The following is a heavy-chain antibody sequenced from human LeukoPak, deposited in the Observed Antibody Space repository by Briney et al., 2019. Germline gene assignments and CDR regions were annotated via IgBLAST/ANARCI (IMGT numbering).Heavy chain of an antibody. J-gene: IGHJ4*02. D-gene: IGHD5-24*01. CDR1: GYPIRSGFY. Sequence: PSETLSLTCTVTGYPIRSGFYWGWIRQPPGKGLEWVGSIYQSGSTFYNPSLKSRVTISVDTSKNQFSLSLRSVTAADTAVYYCARHEAEMATILGNYWGQGTLVIVSS. CDR3: ARHEAEMATILGNY. CDR2: IYQSGST. V-gene: IGHV4-38-2*02.